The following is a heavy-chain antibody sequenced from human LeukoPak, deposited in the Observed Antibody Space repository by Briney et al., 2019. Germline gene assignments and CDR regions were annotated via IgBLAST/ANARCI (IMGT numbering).Heavy chain of an antibody. Sequence: PGGSLRLSCAASGFTFSSYWMSWVRQAPGKGLEWVANIKQDGSEKYYVDSVKGRFTISRDKAKNSLYLQMSSLRAEDTAVYYCARGQDYYGSGSYDYWGQGTLVTVSS. V-gene: IGHV3-7*04. CDR1: GFTFSSYW. J-gene: IGHJ4*02. CDR2: IKQDGSEK. CDR3: ARGQDYYGSGSYDY. D-gene: IGHD3-10*01.